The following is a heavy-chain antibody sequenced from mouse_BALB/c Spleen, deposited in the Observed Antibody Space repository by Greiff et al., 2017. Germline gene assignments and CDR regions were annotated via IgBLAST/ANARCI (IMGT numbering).Heavy chain of an antibody. CDR3: ARSYYRYKGAMDY. CDR1: GYTFTSYW. D-gene: IGHD2-14*01. CDR2: INPSTGYT. V-gene: IGHV1-7*01. Sequence: VQLQQSGAELAKPGASVKMSCKASGYTFTSYWMHWVKQRPGQGLEWIGYINPSTGYTEYNQKFKDKATLTADKSSSTAYMQLSSLTSEDSAVYYCARSYYRYKGAMDYWGQGTSVTVSS. J-gene: IGHJ4*01.